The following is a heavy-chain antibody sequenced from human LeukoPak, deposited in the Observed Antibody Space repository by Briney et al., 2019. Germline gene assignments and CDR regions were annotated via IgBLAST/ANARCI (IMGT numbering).Heavy chain of an antibody. CDR3: ARAYQPLGGLSLPDY. CDR2: INTNTGNP. V-gene: IGHV7-4-1*02. J-gene: IGHJ4*02. Sequence: ASVKVSCKASGYIFTDYYMHWVRQAPGQGLEWMGWINTNTGNPTYAQGFTGRFVFSLDTSVSTAYLLISSLKAEDTAVYYCARAYQPLGGLSLPDYWGQGTLVTVSS. D-gene: IGHD3-16*02. CDR1: GYIFTDYY.